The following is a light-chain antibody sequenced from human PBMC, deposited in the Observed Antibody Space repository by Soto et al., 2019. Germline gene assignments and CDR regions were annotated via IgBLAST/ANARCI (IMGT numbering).Light chain of an antibody. J-gene: IGKJ1*01. CDR2: DAS. CDR1: QTISTW. V-gene: IGKV1-5*01. CDR3: QDYQSYPPL. Sequence: DIQMTQSPSTLSASVGDRVTITCRASQTISTWLAWYQQKPGKAPQLLIFDASTLESGVPSRFSGSGSGTEFTLTISSLQPDDYASDHYQDYQSYPPLFAQGTEVDVK.